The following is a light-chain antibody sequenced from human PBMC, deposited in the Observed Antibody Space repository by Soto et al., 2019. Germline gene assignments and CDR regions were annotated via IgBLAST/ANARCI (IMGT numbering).Light chain of an antibody. J-gene: IGKJ1*01. CDR3: QQYNYWPGT. CDR2: GAS. CDR1: QSVTNN. V-gene: IGKV3-15*01. Sequence: EIVMTQSPATLSVSPGERATLSCRASQSVTNNLAWYQQKLGQAPRLLIYGASTRATGIPARFSGSGSGTELTLTITSLQSEDFAVYSCQQYNYWPGTFGQGTKVEIK.